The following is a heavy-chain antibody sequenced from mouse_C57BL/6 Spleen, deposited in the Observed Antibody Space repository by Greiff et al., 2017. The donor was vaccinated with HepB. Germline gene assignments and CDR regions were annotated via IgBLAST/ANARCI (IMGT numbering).Heavy chain of an antibody. D-gene: IGHD1-1*01. CDR1: GYTFTDYE. J-gene: IGHJ3*01. CDR3: TRSDYGSSSWFAY. Sequence: QVQLQQSGAELVRPGASVTLSCKASGYTFTDYEMHWVKQTTEHRLEWIGAIDPETGGTAYNQKFKGKAILTADKSSSTAYMELRSLTSEDSAVYYCTRSDYGSSSWFAYWGQGTLVTVSA. CDR2: IDPETGGT. V-gene: IGHV1-15*01.